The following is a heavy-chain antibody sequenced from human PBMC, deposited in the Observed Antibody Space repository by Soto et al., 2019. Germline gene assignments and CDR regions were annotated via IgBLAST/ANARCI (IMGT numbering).Heavy chain of an antibody. V-gene: IGHV3-23*01. J-gene: IGHJ4*02. CDR2: ISGSGGST. Sequence: EVQLLESGGGLVQPGGSLRLSCAASGFTFSSYAMSWVRQAPGKGLEWVAAISGSGGSTYYADYVKGRFTITRDNYKNTLYLQMNSLRAEETAVYYCANNAVATIRLGYDYWGQGPLFTVS. CDR1: GFTFSSYA. CDR3: ANNAVATIRLGYDY. D-gene: IGHD5-12*01.